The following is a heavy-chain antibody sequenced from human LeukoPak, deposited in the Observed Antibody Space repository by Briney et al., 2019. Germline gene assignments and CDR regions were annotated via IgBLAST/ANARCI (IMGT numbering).Heavy chain of an antibody. CDR2: IYYSGST. J-gene: IGHJ4*02. Sequence: PSETLSLTCTVSGGSISSYHWSWIRQPPGKGLEWIGYIYYSGSTNYNPSLKSRLTISVDTSKNQFSLKLRSVTAADTVVYYCARHRGLGFDYWGQGTLVTVSS. CDR3: ARHRGLGFDY. V-gene: IGHV4-59*08. CDR1: GGSISSYH.